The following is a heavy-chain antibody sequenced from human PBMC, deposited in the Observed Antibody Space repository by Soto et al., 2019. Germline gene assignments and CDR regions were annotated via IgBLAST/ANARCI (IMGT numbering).Heavy chain of an antibody. CDR3: ASAMVRGVIINWLDY. J-gene: IGHJ4*02. V-gene: IGHV4-39*01. CDR2: IYYSGST. CDR1: GGSISSSSYY. D-gene: IGHD3-10*01. Sequence: SETLSLTCTVSGGSISSSSYYWGWIRQPPGKGLEWIGSIYYSGSTYYNPSLKSRVTISVDTSKNQFSLKLSSVTAADTAVYYCASAMVRGVIINWLDYWGQGTLVTVSS.